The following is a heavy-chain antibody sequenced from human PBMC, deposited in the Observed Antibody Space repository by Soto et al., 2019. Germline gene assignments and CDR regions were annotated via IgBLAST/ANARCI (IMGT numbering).Heavy chain of an antibody. CDR3: VRGIAVAVPYYYGMDV. CDR2: ISNSGGGT. V-gene: IGHV3-23*01. CDR1: RFTFSYYA. Sequence: PGVSLRLSCAASRFTFSYYAMTWVRQTPGKGLEWASSISNSGGGTYYADSVKGRFTISRDNSKNTLYLQMHSLRAEDTALYYCVRGIAVAVPYYYGMDVWGQGTTVTVSS. D-gene: IGHD6-19*01. J-gene: IGHJ6*02.